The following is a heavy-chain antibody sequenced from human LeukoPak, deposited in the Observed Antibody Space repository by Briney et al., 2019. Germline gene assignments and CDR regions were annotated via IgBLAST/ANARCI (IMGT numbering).Heavy chain of an antibody. D-gene: IGHD4-23*01. CDR2: IKQDGSEK. CDR1: GFTFSSYW. Sequence: GGSLRLSRAASGFTFSSYWMSWVRQAPGKGLEWLANIKQDGSEKYYVDSVKGRFTISRDNADNSLYLQMNSLRAEDTAVYYCTRSTTVVTPKANDYWGQGTLVTVSS. V-gene: IGHV3-7*01. J-gene: IGHJ4*02. CDR3: TRSTTVVTPKANDY.